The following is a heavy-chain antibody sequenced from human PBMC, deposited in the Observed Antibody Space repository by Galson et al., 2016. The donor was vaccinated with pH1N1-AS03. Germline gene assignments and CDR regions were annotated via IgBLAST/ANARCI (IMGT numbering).Heavy chain of an antibody. CDR3: AREEGGFGSNWLQADAFDF. J-gene: IGHJ3*01. CDR1: GFIFTHYS. Sequence: SLRLSCAASGFIFTHYSMHWVRQAPGKGLEWVAVMSYEGTTTYYADSVKGRFTISRDNSKNTLYLQMNSLRTEDTALYYFAREEGGFGSNWLQADAFDFWGQGTMVTVSS. D-gene: IGHD6-13*01. CDR2: MSYEGTTT. V-gene: IGHV3-30-3*01.